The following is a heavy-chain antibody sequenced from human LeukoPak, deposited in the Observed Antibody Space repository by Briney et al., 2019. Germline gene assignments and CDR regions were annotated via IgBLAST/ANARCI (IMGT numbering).Heavy chain of an antibody. CDR1: GGTFSSYA. V-gene: IGHV1-69*04. CDR2: IIPILGIA. CDR3: ASYTGLKLLWFGEAWGYNWFDP. D-gene: IGHD3-10*01. J-gene: IGHJ5*02. Sequence: ASVKVSCKASGGTFSSYAISWVRQAPGQGLEGMGRIIPILGIANYAQKFQGRVTITADKSTSTAYMELSSLRSEDTAVYYCASYTGLKLLWFGEAWGYNWFDPWGQGTLVTVSS.